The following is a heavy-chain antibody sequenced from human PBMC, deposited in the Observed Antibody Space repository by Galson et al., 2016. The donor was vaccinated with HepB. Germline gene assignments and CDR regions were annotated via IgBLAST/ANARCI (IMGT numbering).Heavy chain of an antibody. D-gene: IGHD2-2*02. CDR2: IYWDDDK. CDR3: AHLRDCWSISCYNNLFDI. J-gene: IGHJ3*02. Sequence: PALVKPTQTLTLACIFSGFSLSTRGVGVGWIRQPPGKALQWLALIYWDDDKRYTPSLKNRLTITKDTSKNQVVLTLSNMDPVDTATYYCAHLRDCWSISCYNNLFDIWGQGTMVTVSS. CDR1: GFSLSTRGVG. V-gene: IGHV2-5*02.